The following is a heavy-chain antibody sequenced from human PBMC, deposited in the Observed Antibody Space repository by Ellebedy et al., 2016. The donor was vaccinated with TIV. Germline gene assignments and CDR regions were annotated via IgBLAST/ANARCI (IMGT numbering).Heavy chain of an antibody. Sequence: AASVKVSCKASGYTFTDYYLYWVRQAPGQGLEWMGWINPNSGGTNYAQKFQGRVTLTSDASTSTAYMDVSSLKSDDTALYYCARGVRRYCTDNICYTAYLGLDVWGQGTPVTVSS. D-gene: IGHD2-8*02. V-gene: IGHV1-2*02. CDR1: GYTFTDYY. CDR3: ARGVRRYCTDNICYTAYLGLDV. J-gene: IGHJ6*02. CDR2: INPNSGGT.